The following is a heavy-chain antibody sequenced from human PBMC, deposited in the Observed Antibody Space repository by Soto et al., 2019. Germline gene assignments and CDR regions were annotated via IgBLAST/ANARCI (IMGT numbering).Heavy chain of an antibody. V-gene: IGHV3-23*01. D-gene: IGHD2-2*01. Sequence: EVQLLESGGGLVQPGGSLRLSCAASGFTFTIYAMTWVRQAPGKGLEWVSTISGSGGGTYYADSVKGRFTLSRDNSKNTLYLQMNSLRAEDTAVYYCAKGVLVRSSTTCYDYWGQGTMVTVSS. J-gene: IGHJ4*02. CDR3: AKGVLVRSSTTCYDY. CDR1: GFTFTIYA. CDR2: ISGSGGGT.